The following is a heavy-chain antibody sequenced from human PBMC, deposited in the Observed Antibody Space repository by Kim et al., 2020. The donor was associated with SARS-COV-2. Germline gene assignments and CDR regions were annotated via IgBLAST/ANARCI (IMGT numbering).Heavy chain of an antibody. J-gene: IGHJ4*02. CDR1: GFTFSSYS. D-gene: IGHD3-10*01. Sequence: GGSLRLSCVASGFTFSSYSMNWVRQAPGKGLEWVSSISSSSSYIYYADSVKGRFTISRDNAKNSLYLQMNSLRAEDTAVYYCARDFLKDATMVRGVPYFDYWGQGTLVTVSS. CDR2: ISSSSSYI. CDR3: ARDFLKDATMVRGVPYFDY. V-gene: IGHV3-21*01.